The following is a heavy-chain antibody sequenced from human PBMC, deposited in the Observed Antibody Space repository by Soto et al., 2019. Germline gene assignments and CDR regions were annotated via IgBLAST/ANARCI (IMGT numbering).Heavy chain of an antibody. CDR2: ISYDGSNK. D-gene: IGHD3-3*01. J-gene: IGHJ4*02. CDR3: ERVDYDFWSGYYFDY. CDR1: GFTFSSYA. Sequence: GGSLRLSCAASGFTFSSYAMHWVRQAPGKGLEWVAVISYDGSNKYYADSVKGRFTISRDNSKNTLYLQMNSLRAEDTAVYYCERVDYDFWSGYYFDYWGQGTLVTVSS. V-gene: IGHV3-30-3*01.